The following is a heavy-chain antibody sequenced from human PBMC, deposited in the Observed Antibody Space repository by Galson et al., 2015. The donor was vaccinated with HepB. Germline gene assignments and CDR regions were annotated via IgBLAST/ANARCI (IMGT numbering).Heavy chain of an antibody. V-gene: IGHV5-51*01. CDR2: IYPGDSDT. CDR3: ATPGYGDYEGGAFDI. J-gene: IGHJ3*02. CDR1: GGTFSHYA. D-gene: IGHD4-17*01. Sequence: KVSCKASGGTFSHYAISWVRQMPGKGLEWMGIIYPGDSDTRYSPSFQGQVTISADMSISTAYLQWSSLKASDTAMYYCATPGYGDYEGGAFDIWGQGTMVTVSS.